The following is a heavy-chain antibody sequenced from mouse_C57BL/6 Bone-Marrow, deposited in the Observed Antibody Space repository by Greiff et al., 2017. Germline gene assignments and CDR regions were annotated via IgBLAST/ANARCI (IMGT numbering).Heavy chain of an antibody. CDR1: GFTFSSYA. CDR3: TRDSYSNPMDY. CDR2: ISSGGDSI. V-gene: IGHV5-9-1*02. D-gene: IGHD2-5*01. Sequence: EVMLVESGEGLVKPGGSLKLSCAASGFTFSSYAMSWVRQTPEKRLAWVAYISSGGDSIYYADTVKGRFTISRDNARNTLYLQMSSLKSEDTAMYYCTRDSYSNPMDYWGQGTSVTVSS. J-gene: IGHJ4*01.